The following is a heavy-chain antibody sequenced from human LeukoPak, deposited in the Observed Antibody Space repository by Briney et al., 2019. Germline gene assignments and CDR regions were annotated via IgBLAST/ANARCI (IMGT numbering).Heavy chain of an antibody. D-gene: IGHD3-10*01. CDR2: IIPIFGTA. V-gene: IGHV1-69*13. CDR3: AGELFRGSRLDY. J-gene: IGHJ4*02. Sequence: GASVKVSCKASGGNFSSYAVSWVRQAPGQGLEWMGGIIPIFGTANYAQKFQGRVTITADESTRTAYMELSSLRSEDTAVYYCAGELFRGSRLDYWGQGTLVTVSS. CDR1: GGNFSSYA.